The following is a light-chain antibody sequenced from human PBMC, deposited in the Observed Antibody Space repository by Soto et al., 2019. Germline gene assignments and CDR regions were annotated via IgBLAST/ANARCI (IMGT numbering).Light chain of an antibody. CDR2: YNS. J-gene: IGLJ2*01. CDR1: NIGSKS. CDR3: QVWDRSSDHVV. V-gene: IGLV3-21*04. Sequence: SYELTQPPSVTVVPGKTALITCGGDNIGSKSVHWYQQKPGQAPVVVINYNSDRPSGIPDRFSGSNSGSTATLTITRVEAGDEADYYCQVWDRSSDHVVFGGGTKLTVL.